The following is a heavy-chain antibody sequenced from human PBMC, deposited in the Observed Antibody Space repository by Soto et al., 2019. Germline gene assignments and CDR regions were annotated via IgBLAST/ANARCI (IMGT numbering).Heavy chain of an antibody. D-gene: IGHD2-2*01. V-gene: IGHV3-23*01. CDR1: GFTFSSNA. CDR2: ISGDGYGS. J-gene: IGHJ4*02. CDR3: AKALYCSSTSCYAPYY. Sequence: GGSLRLSCSGSGFTFSSNAMAWVRQAPGKGLEWVSTISGDGYGSDYADSVKGRFTISRDNSKNTLYLQMNSLRAEDTAVYYCAKALYCSSTSCYAPYYWGQGTLVTVSS.